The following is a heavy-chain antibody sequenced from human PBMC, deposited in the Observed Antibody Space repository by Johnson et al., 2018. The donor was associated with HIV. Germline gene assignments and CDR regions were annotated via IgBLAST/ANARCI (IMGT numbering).Heavy chain of an antibody. CDR1: GFAVSSNY. D-gene: IGHD3-10*01. CDR2: IYSGGST. V-gene: IGHV3-66*01. CDR3: ARERGSGITMVRGVIQPAFDI. Sequence: MLLVESGGGLVQPGGSLRLSCAASGFAVSSNYMSWVRQAPGKGLEWVSVIYSGGSTYYADSVKGRFTISRDNSKNTLYLQMNSLRAEDTAVYYCARERGSGITMVRGVIQPAFDIWGQGTMVTVSS. J-gene: IGHJ3*02.